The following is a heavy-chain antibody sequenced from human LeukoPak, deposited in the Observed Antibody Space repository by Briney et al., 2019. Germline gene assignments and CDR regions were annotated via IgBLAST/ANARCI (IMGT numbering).Heavy chain of an antibody. CDR3: ARGGSGSYPQPGLY. D-gene: IGHD1-26*01. Sequence: ASVNVSCRASGYTLTVYYMHWVRQAPGQGLEWMGWIDPNSGGTNYAQKFQGRVAMTRDTSISTAYMELSRLRSDDTAVYYCARGGSGSYPQPGLYWGQGTLVTVS. J-gene: IGHJ4*02. V-gene: IGHV1-2*02. CDR1: GYTLTVYY. CDR2: IDPNSGGT.